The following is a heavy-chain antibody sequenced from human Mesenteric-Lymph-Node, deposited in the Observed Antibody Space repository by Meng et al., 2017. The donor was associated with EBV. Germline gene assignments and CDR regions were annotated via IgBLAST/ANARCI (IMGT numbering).Heavy chain of an antibody. D-gene: IGHD6-13*01. Sequence: EVQLLEYVGGLVKPGGSLRLSCATAGFTFNSYSMNLVRQTPGKGLEWVSSITSSGSYIYYADPMKGRFTISRDNAKNSLFLQMNSLRAEDTAVYYCARAPASSSRYHWYFDLWGRGTLVTVSS. CDR3: ARAPASSSRYHWYFDL. CDR1: GFTFNSYS. CDR2: ITSSGSYI. V-gene: IGHV3-21*01. J-gene: IGHJ2*01.